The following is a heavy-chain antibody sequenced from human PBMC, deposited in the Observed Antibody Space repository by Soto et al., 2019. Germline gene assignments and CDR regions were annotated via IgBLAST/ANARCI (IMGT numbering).Heavy chain of an antibody. CDR1: GGSMSSSSYY. Sequence: QLQLQESGPGLVKPSETLSLTCTVSGGSMSSSSYYWGWIRQPPGKGLEWIGSIYYSGSTYYNPSLKSRVTISVDTSKNQFSLKLSSVTAADTAVYYCARLPMVRGVISLNYFDSWGQGTLVTVSS. J-gene: IGHJ4*02. CDR2: IYYSGST. CDR3: ARLPMVRGVISLNYFDS. D-gene: IGHD3-10*01. V-gene: IGHV4-39*01.